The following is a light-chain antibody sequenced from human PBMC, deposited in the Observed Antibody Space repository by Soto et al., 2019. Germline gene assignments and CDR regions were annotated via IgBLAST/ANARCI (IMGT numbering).Light chain of an antibody. J-gene: IGLJ2*01. CDR3: QSYDSSLSGRVV. Sequence: HSVLTQPPSVSPAPGQRVTISCTGSSSHIGAGYHVHWYQQLPGTAPKLLIYGNSNRPSGVPDRFSGSKSGTSASLAITGLQAEDEADYYCQSYDSSLSGRVVFVGGTKLAVL. CDR2: GNS. V-gene: IGLV1-40*01. CDR1: SSHIGAGYH.